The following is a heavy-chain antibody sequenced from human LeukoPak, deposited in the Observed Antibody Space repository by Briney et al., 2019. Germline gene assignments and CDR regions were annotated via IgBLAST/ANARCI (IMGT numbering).Heavy chain of an antibody. V-gene: IGHV3-64D*09. J-gene: IGHJ6*02. D-gene: IGHD1-26*01. CDR2: IGINGIST. CDR3: VKSRLSPTSYYYGMDV. Sequence: EGSLRLSCSASGFTFSSFAMHWVRQAPGRGLEYVSGIGINGISTYYADSVEGRFTISRDNSKNTVYLQMSSLRGEDTAVYYCVKSRLSPTSYYYGMDVWGQGTTVTVSS. CDR1: GFTFSSFA.